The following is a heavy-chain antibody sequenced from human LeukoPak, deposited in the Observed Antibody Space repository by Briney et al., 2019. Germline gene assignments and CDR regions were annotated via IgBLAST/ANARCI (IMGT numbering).Heavy chain of an antibody. CDR2: INHSGST. V-gene: IGHV4-34*01. D-gene: IGHD3-10*01. CDR1: GGSFSGYY. Sequence: SETLSLTCAVYGGSFSGYYWSWIRQPPGKGLEWIGEINHSGSTNYNPSLKSRVTISVDTSKNQFSLKLSSVTAADTAVYYCARGAYYYGSGSKYYYYYGMDVWGQGTTVTVSS. J-gene: IGHJ6*02. CDR3: ARGAYYYGSGSKYYYYYGMDV.